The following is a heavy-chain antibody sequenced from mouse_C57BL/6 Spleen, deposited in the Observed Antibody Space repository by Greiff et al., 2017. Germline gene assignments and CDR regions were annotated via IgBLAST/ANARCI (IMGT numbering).Heavy chain of an antibody. J-gene: IGHJ2*01. D-gene: IGHD1-1*01. CDR2: IYPGDGDT. Sequence: LQESGPELVKPGASVKISCKASGYAFSSSWMNWVKQRPGKGLEWIGRIYPGDGDTNYNGKFKGKATLTADKSSSTSYMQLSSRTSADSAVYFCARYRYDFDYWGQGTTLTVSS. CDR1: GYAFSSSW. CDR3: ARYRYDFDY. V-gene: IGHV1-82*01.